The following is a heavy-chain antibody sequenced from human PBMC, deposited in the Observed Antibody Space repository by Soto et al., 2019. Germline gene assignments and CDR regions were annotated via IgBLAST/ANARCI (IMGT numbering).Heavy chain of an antibody. J-gene: IGHJ4*02. CDR1: GGSISSRSSF. Sequence: QVQLQESGPGLVKSAETLSLTCTVSGGSISSRSSFWGWIRQPPGRGLEWIGSIYYSRSTYYNPSLKSRVTISADTSKNQFSLQLRSVTAADTAVYYCARLYGSGYYSPDYWGQGTLVTVSS. CDR3: ARLYGSGYYSPDY. D-gene: IGHD3-22*01. CDR2: IYYSRST. V-gene: IGHV4-39*01.